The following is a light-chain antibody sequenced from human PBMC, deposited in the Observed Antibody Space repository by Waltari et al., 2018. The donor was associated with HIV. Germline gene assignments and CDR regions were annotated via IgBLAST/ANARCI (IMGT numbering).Light chain of an antibody. CDR3: CSYADKYTWV. J-gene: IGLJ3*02. Sequence: QSALTQPRSMSGSPGQSVTIPCTGTSSDVGGYNYVSWYQQHPGKAPKLMFFDVNKRPSGVPDRFSGSKSGNTASLTISGLQAEDEADYYCCSYADKYTWVFGGGTKLTVL. CDR1: SSDVGGYNY. V-gene: IGLV2-11*01. CDR2: DVN.